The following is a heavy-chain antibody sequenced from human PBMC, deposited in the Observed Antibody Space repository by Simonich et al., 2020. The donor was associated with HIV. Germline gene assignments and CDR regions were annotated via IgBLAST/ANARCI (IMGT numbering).Heavy chain of an antibody. Sequence: QVQLVQSGVEVKKPGASVKVSCKASGYTFTSYGITWVRQAPGQGLEWMGWITAYNGNTNYAQKFQGRVTMTADTSTTTAYMERRSLRSDDTAVYYCARGLDYYFDYWGQGTLVTVSS. CDR3: ARGLDYYFDY. CDR2: ITAYNGNT. V-gene: IGHV1-18*01. D-gene: IGHD5-12*01. CDR1: GYTFTSYG. J-gene: IGHJ4*02.